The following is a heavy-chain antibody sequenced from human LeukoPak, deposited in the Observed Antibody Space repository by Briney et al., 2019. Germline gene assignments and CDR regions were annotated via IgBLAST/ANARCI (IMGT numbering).Heavy chain of an antibody. CDR2: ISSSSSYI. D-gene: IGHD1-26*01. CDR1: GFTFSSYA. V-gene: IGHV3-21*01. J-gene: IGHJ4*02. CDR3: ARSYSGSYFFPCDY. Sequence: KSGGSLRLSCAASGFTFSSYAMSWVRQAPGKGLEWVSSISSSSSYIYYADSVKGRFTISRDNAKNSLYLQMNSLRAEDTAVYYCARSYSGSYFFPCDYWGQGTLVTVSS.